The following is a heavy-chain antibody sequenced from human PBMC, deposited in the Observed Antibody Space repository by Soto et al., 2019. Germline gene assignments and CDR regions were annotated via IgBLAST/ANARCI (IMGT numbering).Heavy chain of an antibody. CDR1: GDNFKKNV. V-gene: IGHV1-69*10. CDR3: ARGPFRPSAMDV. Sequence: SVKVSFKTSGDNFKKNVFTWVRQAPGQGLEWMGGTIPALGKTHYIQKFQDRVTITVDGGTRTVYMEVRDLTSEDTAIYYCARGPFRPSAMDVWGQGTTVTVSS. J-gene: IGHJ6*02. D-gene: IGHD3-10*01. CDR2: TIPALGKT.